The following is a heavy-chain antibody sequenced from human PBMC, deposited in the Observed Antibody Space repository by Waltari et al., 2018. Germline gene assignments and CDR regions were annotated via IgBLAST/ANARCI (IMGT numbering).Heavy chain of an antibody. V-gene: IGHV3-30*01. Sequence: QVQLVESGGGVVQPGRSLRLSCAASGFTFSSYAMHWVRQAPGKGLEWVAGISYDGSNKDYADSVKGRFTISRDNSKNTLYLQMNSLRAEDTAVYYCARAAGSDYYGSGSEFDPWGQGTLVTVSS. CDR2: ISYDGSNK. D-gene: IGHD3-10*01. CDR3: ARAAGSDYYGSGSEFDP. CDR1: GFTFSSYA. J-gene: IGHJ5*02.